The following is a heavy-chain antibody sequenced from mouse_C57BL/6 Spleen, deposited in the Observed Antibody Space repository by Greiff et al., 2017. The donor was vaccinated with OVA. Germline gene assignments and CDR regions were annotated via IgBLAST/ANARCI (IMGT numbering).Heavy chain of an antibody. Sequence: DVKLVESGGGLVQPGGSMKLSCVASGFTFSNYWMNWVRQSPEKGLEWVAQIRLKSDNYATHYAESVKGRFTISRDDSKSSVYLQMNNLRAEDTGIYYCTVGRPFDYWGQGTTLTVSS. J-gene: IGHJ2*01. CDR3: TVGRPFDY. D-gene: IGHD4-1*01. CDR2: IRLKSDNYAT. CDR1: GFTFSNYW. V-gene: IGHV6-3*01.